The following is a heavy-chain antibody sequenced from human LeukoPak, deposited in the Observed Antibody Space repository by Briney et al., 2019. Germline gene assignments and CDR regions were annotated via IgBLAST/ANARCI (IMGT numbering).Heavy chain of an antibody. J-gene: IGHJ4*02. D-gene: IGHD7-27*01. CDR1: GFTFSHYN. CDR3: ASWGLDY. Sequence: GGSLRISCAASGFTFSHYNMNWVRQAPGKGLEWVSYITGTSSTRYYADSVKGRFTISRDNAKNSLYLQMNSLRAEDTAVYYCASWGLDYWGQGTLVTVSS. V-gene: IGHV3-48*01. CDR2: ITGTSSTR.